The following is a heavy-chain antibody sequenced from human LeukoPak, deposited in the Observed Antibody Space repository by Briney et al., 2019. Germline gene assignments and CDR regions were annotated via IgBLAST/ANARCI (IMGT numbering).Heavy chain of an antibody. CDR2: ISGSGGST. Sequence: GGSLRLSCAASGFTFSSYAMSWVRQAPGKGLEWVSAISGSGGSTYYADSVRGRFTISRDNSKNTLHLHMNSLRAEDTAVYYCVKDWRDESNCGGDCLQYWGQGTLVTVSS. V-gene: IGHV3-23*01. D-gene: IGHD2-21*02. CDR1: GFTFSSYA. J-gene: IGHJ4*02. CDR3: VKDWRDESNCGGDCLQY.